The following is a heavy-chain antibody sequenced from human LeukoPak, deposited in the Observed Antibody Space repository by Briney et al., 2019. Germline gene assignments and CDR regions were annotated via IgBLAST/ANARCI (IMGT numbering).Heavy chain of an antibody. CDR2: IYTSGST. CDR1: GGSISSGSYY. CDR3: ARGYSYGLGGAFDI. Sequence: SETLSLTCTVSGGSISSGSYYWSWIRQPAGKGLEWIGRIYTSGSTNYNPSLKSRVTISVDKSKNQFSLKLSSVTAADTAVYYCARGYSYGLGGAFDIWGQGTMVTVSS. D-gene: IGHD5-18*01. J-gene: IGHJ3*02. V-gene: IGHV4-61*02.